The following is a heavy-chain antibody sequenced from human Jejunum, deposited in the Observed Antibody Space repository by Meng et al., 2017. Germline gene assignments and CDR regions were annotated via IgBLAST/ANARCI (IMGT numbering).Heavy chain of an antibody. Sequence: QVQLVESGGGVVQPGGSLRLSCAASGFTLSNFGMHRVRQAPGKGLEWVTDIWSNGNNEYYADSVKGRFTISRDIAKNTLFLQMNSLRAEDTAVYYCARDSDTSGLHWYFDLWGRGTLVTVSS. V-gene: IGHV3-33*01. CDR3: ARDSDTSGLHWYFDL. CDR1: GFTLSNFG. J-gene: IGHJ2*01. CDR2: IWSNGNNE. D-gene: IGHD3-22*01.